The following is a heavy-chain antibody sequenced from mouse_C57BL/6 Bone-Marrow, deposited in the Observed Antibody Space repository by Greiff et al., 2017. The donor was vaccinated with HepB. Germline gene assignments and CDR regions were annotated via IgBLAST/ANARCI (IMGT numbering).Heavy chain of an antibody. J-gene: IGHJ2*01. CDR2: INPNNGGT. V-gene: IGHV1-26*01. D-gene: IGHD2-14*01. Sequence: EVQLQQSGPELVKPGASVKISCKASGYTFTDSYMNWVKQSHGKSLEWIGDINPNNGGTSYNQKFKGKATLTVDKASSTAYMELRSLTSEDSAVYDGARGGSNTGYGDNWGQGTTLTVSA. CDR3: ARGGSNTGYGDN. CDR1: GYTFTDSY.